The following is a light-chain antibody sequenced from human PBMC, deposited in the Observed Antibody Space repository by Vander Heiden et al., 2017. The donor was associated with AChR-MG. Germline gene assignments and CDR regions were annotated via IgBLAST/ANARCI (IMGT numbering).Light chain of an antibody. CDR2: TAS. J-gene: IGKJ1*01. V-gene: IGKV1-39*01. CDR3: QQSYDAWWT. CDR1: QSIGHY. Sequence: DIQMTQSPPSLSTSVGDRVTITCRASQSIGHYLNWYQQKPGKAPNLLIYTASSLQSGVPSRFSGSGSGTDFTLTISSLQPEDFATYYCQQSYDAWWTFGQGTKVEIK.